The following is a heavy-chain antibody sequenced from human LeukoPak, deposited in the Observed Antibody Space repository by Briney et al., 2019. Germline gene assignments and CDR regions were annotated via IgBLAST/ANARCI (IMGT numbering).Heavy chain of an antibody. D-gene: IGHD3-22*01. J-gene: IGHJ4*02. V-gene: IGHV3-23*01. Sequence: GGSLRLSCAASGFTFSSYAMSWVRQAPGKGLEWVSAISGSGGSTYYADSVKGRFTISRDKSKNTLYLQMNSLRAEDTAVYYCAKDVRASGSPYFDYWGQGTLVTVSS. CDR2: ISGSGGST. CDR3: AKDVRASGSPYFDY. CDR1: GFTFSSYA.